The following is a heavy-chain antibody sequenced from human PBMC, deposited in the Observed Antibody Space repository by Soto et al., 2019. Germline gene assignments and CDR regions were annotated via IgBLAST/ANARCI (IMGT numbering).Heavy chain of an antibody. CDR3: AKGSWIHAFGI. CDR1: GFTFSSYG. Sequence: GGSLRLSCAASGFTFSSYGMHWVRQAPGKGLEWVAVISYDGSNKDYADSVKGRFTISRDNSKKTLYLQMNSLRAEDTVVYYCAKGSWIHAFGIWGQGTMVTVSS. CDR2: ISYDGSNK. D-gene: IGHD6-13*01. V-gene: IGHV3-30*18. J-gene: IGHJ3*02.